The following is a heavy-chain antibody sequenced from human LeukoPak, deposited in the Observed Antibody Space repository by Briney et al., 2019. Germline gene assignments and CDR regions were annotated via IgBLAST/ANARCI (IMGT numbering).Heavy chain of an antibody. Sequence: GASVKVSCKASGYTFTGYYMHWVRQAPGQGLEWMGWINPNSGGTNYAQKFQGRVTITADESTSTAYMELSSLRSEDTAVYYCARDPRYISRYQLPIDYYYMDVWGKGTTVTVSS. CDR3: ARDPRYISRYQLPIDYYYMDV. CDR1: GYTFTGYY. J-gene: IGHJ6*03. V-gene: IGHV1-2*02. CDR2: INPNSGGT. D-gene: IGHD2-2*01.